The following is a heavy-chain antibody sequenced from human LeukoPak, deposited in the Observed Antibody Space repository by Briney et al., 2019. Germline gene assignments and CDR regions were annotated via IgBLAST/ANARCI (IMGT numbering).Heavy chain of an antibody. D-gene: IGHD3-10*01. V-gene: IGHV3-21*01. Sequence: GGSLRLSCAASGFTFSSYIMNWVRQAPGKGLEWVSSISSSSSYIYYADSVKGRFTISRDNAKNSLYLQMNSLRAEDTAVYYCARDLATLIVRGGLDVWGQGTTVTVSS. J-gene: IGHJ6*02. CDR2: ISSSSSYI. CDR3: ARDLATLIVRGGLDV. CDR1: GFTFSSYI.